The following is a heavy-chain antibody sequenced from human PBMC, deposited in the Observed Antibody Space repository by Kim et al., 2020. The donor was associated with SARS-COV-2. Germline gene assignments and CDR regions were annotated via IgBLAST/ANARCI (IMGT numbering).Heavy chain of an antibody. Sequence: SETLSLTCTISGDSFSGSYYWSWVRQPPGKVLEWIGDIYNLGSTNYNPSLESRVTILGDMSKNRFSLKLSSVTPADTAVYYCARRGFVDYWYFDLWGRG. V-gene: IGHV4-59*01. CDR3: ARRGFVDYWYFDL. J-gene: IGHJ2*01. D-gene: IGHD2-21*01. CDR1: GDSFSGSYY. CDR2: IYNLGST.